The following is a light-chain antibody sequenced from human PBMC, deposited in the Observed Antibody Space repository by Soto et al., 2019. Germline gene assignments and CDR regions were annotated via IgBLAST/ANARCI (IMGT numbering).Light chain of an antibody. CDR3: QKFNKWPWT. CDR1: QSVGSY. V-gene: IGKV3-15*01. J-gene: IGKJ1*01. CDR2: GAS. Sequence: EIVLTQSPVTLSLSPGERATLSCRARQSVGSYLAWYQQKPGQAPRLLIYGASSRATGVPPRFSGSGSGTEFTLTISSLQSEDFAVYYCQKFNKWPWTFGEGTKVDIK.